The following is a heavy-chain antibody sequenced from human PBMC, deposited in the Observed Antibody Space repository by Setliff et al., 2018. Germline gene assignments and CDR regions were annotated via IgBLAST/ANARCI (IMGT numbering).Heavy chain of an antibody. Sequence: GGSLRLSCAASGFTFSSSWMHWVRQAPGKGLEWVAAISSANNYLVYADSVKGRFTISRDNAKNSVYLQMNSLRAEDTAIYYCATTRVWIPVLDSCGQGTLVTVSS. J-gene: IGHJ4*02. V-gene: IGHV3-21*04. CDR3: ATTRVWIPVLDS. D-gene: IGHD5-18*01. CDR2: ISSANNYL. CDR1: GFTFSSSW.